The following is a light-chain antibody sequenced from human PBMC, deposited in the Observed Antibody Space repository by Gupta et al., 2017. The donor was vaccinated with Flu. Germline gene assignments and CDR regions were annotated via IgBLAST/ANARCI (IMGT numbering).Light chain of an antibody. CDR1: NIGRKN. V-gene: IGLV3-9*01. CDR3: TIWDIGSWV. Sequence: YDLTQPLSESVAPGQTASITCGGDNIGRKNVHWYQQKPAKALVFGLYRDNNRPSGIPERFSGSNSATTATTIISGAQVGDDSYYSSTIWDIGSWVFGGGTKLTVL. CDR2: RDN. J-gene: IGLJ3*02.